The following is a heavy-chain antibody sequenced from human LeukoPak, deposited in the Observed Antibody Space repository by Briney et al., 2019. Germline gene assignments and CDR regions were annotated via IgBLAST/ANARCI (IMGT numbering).Heavy chain of an antibody. D-gene: IGHD2-2*01. J-gene: IGHJ6*04. CDR1: GGTYSSYA. Sequence: SVKVSCKASGGTYSSYAISWVRQAPGQGLEWMGGIIPIFGTANYAQKFQGRVTITADESTSTAYMELSSLRSEDTAVYYCARQGYCSSTSCYGGGYYYYGMDVWGKGTTVTVSS. CDR3: ARQGYCSSTSCYGGGYYYYGMDV. CDR2: IIPIFGTA. V-gene: IGHV1-69*13.